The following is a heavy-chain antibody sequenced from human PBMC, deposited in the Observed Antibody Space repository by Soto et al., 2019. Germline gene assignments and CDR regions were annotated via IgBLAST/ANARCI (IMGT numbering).Heavy chain of an antibody. J-gene: IGHJ6*02. CDR2: ISYDGSNK. CDR1: GFTFSSYA. D-gene: IGHD1-1*01. CDR3: ARDRLRYNWNDFPYYYYGMDV. Sequence: GGSLRLSCASSGFTFSSYAMHWVRQAPGKGLEWVAVISYDGSNKYYADSVKGRFTISRDNSKNTLYLQMNSLRAEDTAVYYCARDRLRYNWNDFPYYYYGMDVWGQGTTVTVSS. V-gene: IGHV3-30-3*01.